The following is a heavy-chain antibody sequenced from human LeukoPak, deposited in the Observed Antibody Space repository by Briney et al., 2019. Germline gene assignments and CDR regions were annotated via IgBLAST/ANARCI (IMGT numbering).Heavy chain of an antibody. Sequence: ASVKVSCKASGYTFTSYYMHWVRQAPGQGLEWMGIINPSGGSTTYAQKFQGRVALTRDTSTSTVYMELSSLTSEDTAVYYCARNYNAGYSSGWSYFDYWGQGTLVTVSS. J-gene: IGHJ4*02. CDR2: INPSGGST. CDR3: ARNYNAGYSSGWSYFDY. D-gene: IGHD6-19*01. V-gene: IGHV1-46*01. CDR1: GYTFTSYY.